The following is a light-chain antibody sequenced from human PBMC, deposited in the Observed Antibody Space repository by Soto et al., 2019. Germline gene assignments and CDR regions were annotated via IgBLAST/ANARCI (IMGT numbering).Light chain of an antibody. CDR3: QQRFAWPNS. J-gene: IGKJ4*01. CDR1: QSVSIY. CDR2: DIS. Sequence: IVLTQSPATLSLSPGERATLSCRASQSVSIYLAWYQQRPGQTPRLLIYDISTRAAGIPARFSGSVFRTDYTLTISHLEPDDSAVYYCQQRFAWPNSFGGGTKVQI. V-gene: IGKV3-11*01.